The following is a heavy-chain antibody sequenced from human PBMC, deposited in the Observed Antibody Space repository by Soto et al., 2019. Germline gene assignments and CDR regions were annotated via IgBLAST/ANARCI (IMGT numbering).Heavy chain of an antibody. CDR3: AREISEDSSGYYLVGYFDY. Sequence: PSETLSLTCAVYGGSFSGHYWSWTRQPPGKGLEWIGEINHSGSINYNPSLKSRVTITRDTSASTAYMELSSLRSEDTAVYYCAREISEDSSGYYLVGYFDYWGQGTLVTVSS. CDR1: GGSFSGHY. J-gene: IGHJ4*02. CDR2: INHSGSI. D-gene: IGHD3-22*01. V-gene: IGHV4-34*01.